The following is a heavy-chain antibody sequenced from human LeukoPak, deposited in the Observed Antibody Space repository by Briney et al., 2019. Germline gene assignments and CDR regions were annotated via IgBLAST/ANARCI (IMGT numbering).Heavy chain of an antibody. J-gene: IGHJ4*02. V-gene: IGHV1-2*02. CDR1: GYTFTGYY. CDR3: AREARRGNYFDY. CDR2: INPNSGGT. Sequence: ASVKVSCKASGYTFTGYYMHWVRQAPGQGLEWMGWINPNSGGTNYAQKFQGRVTMTRDTSISTAYMELRSLRSDDTAVYYCAREARRGNYFDYWGQGTLVTVSS.